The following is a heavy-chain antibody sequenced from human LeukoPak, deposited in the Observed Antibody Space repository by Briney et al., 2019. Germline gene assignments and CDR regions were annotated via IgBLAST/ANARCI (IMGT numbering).Heavy chain of an antibody. CDR3: ATLRGASSAVGS. CDR2: IHYSGAT. D-gene: IGHD3-22*01. J-gene: IGHJ5*02. V-gene: IGHV4-59*08. CDR1: GGSISGDY. Sequence: SETLSLTCTVSGGSISGDYWSWIRQPPGKGLEWIGYIHYSGATNYNPSLKSRVTISVGTSKNQFSLKLSSVTAADTALYYCATLRGASSAVGSWGQGTLVTVS.